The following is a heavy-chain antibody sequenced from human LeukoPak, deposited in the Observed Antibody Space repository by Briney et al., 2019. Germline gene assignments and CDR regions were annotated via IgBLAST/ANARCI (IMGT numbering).Heavy chain of an antibody. V-gene: IGHV3-48*03. CDR2: ISSSGTTI. Sequence: PGGSLRLSCAASGFTFSSYEMIWVRQAPGKGLEWVSYISSSGTTIYYADSVKGRFTISRDNAKNSLYLQMISLRAEDTAVYYCAELGITMIGGVWGKGTTVTVSS. CDR1: GFTFSSYE. J-gene: IGHJ6*04. D-gene: IGHD3-10*02. CDR3: AELGITMIGGV.